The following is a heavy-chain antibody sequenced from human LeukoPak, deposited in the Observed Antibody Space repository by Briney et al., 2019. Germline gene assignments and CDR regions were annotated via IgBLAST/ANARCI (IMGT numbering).Heavy chain of an antibody. J-gene: IGHJ3*02. CDR1: GYTYTSYY. V-gene: IGHV1-46*01. CDR2: INPSGGST. CDR3: ARGTRQQGAFDI. D-gene: IGHD2-8*01. Sequence: ASVKVSCKASGYTYTSYYMHWVRQAPGQGLEWMGIINPSGGSTSYAQKFQGRVAMTRDTSTSTVYMELSSLRSEDTAVYYCARGTRQQGAFDIWGQGTKVTVSS.